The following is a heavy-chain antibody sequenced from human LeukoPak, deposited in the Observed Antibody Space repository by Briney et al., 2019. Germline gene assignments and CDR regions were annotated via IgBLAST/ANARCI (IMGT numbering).Heavy chain of an antibody. V-gene: IGHV1-18*01. CDR3: ARPRGYDFWSGYYTGKYYFDY. Sequence: ASVKVSCKASGYTFTSYGISWVRQAPGQGLEWMGWINAYNGNTNYAQKLQGRGTMNTDTSTSTAYMELRSMRSDDTAVYYCARPRGYDFWSGYYTGKYYFDYWGQGTLVTVSS. J-gene: IGHJ4*02. CDR1: GYTFTSYG. CDR2: INAYNGNT. D-gene: IGHD3-3*01.